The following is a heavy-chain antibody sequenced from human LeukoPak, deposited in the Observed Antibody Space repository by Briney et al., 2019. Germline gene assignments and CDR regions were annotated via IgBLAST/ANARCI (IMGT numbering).Heavy chain of an antibody. D-gene: IGHD4-17*01. CDR1: GGSISSYY. CDR3: AREDDYGDYSRAFDI. J-gene: IGHJ3*02. Sequence: SETLSLTCTVSGGSISSYYWSWIRQPPGKGLEWTGYIHFSGSTNYNPSLKSRLTISVDTSKNQFSLRLSSVTAADTAVYYCAREDDYGDYSRAFDIWGQGTRVTVSP. V-gene: IGHV4-59*01. CDR2: IHFSGST.